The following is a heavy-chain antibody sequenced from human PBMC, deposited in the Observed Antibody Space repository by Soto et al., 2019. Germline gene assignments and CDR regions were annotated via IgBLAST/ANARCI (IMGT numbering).Heavy chain of an antibody. D-gene: IGHD3-16*01. CDR1: GGSISSGDYY. J-gene: IGHJ6*02. Sequence: SETLSLTCTVSGGSISSGDYYWSWIRQPPGKGLEWIGYIYYSGSTYYNPSLKSRVTISVDTSKNQFSLKLSSVTAADTAVYYCARDAWGSLYGMDVWGQGTTVTVSS. V-gene: IGHV4-30-4*01. CDR3: ARDAWGSLYGMDV. CDR2: IYYSGST.